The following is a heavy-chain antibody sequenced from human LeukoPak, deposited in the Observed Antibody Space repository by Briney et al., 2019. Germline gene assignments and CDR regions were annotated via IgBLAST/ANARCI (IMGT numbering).Heavy chain of an antibody. CDR1: GFTFSSYS. D-gene: IGHD5-24*01. J-gene: IGHJ4*02. CDR3: ARSAEMATMIHFDY. V-gene: IGHV3-21*01. Sequence: GGSLRLSCAASGFTFSSYSMNWVRQAPGKGLEWVSSISSSSSYIYYADSVKGRFTISRDNAKNSLYLQMNSLGAEDTAVYYCARSAEMATMIHFDYWGQGTLVTVSS. CDR2: ISSSSSYI.